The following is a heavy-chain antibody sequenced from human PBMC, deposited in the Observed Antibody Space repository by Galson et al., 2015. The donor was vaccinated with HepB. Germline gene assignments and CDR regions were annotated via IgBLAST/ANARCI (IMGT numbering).Heavy chain of an antibody. CDR2: TYYRARWYN. CDR1: GDSVSNNNAA. CDR3: ARVFGTIYYYGLDV. J-gene: IGHJ6*02. D-gene: IGHD2-2*01. V-gene: IGHV6-1*01. Sequence: CAISGDSVSNNNAAWNWIRKSPSRGLEWPGRTYYRARWYNDYAESLRSRITINPDTSKNQFSLQLKSVTPEDTAVYYCARVFGTIYYYGLDVWGQGTTVTVSS.